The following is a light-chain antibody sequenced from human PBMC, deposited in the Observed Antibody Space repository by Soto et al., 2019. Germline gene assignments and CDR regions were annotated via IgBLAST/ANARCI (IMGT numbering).Light chain of an antibody. Sequence: QSVLTQPPSVSGAPGQRVTISCSGSSSNFGAGYAVQWYQQLPGTAPKLLIYGNNNRPSGVPDRFSGSKSGTSASLAITGLKAEDEADYYCQSYDSSLSGVFGSGTKVTVL. CDR2: GNN. V-gene: IGLV1-40*01. J-gene: IGLJ1*01. CDR3: QSYDSSLSGV. CDR1: SSNFGAGYA.